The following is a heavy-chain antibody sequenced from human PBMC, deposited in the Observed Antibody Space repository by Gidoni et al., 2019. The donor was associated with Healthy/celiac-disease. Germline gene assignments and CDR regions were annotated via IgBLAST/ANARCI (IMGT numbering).Heavy chain of an antibody. CDR3: ARDHSQLGFDY. J-gene: IGHJ4*02. CDR2: RKQDGSEK. Sequence: EVQLVESGGGLVQPGGSLRLSCAASGFTFSSYWMSWVRQAPGKGLEWVANRKQDGSEKYYVDAVKGRFTISRDNAKNSLYLQMNSLRAEDTAVYYCARDHSQLGFDYWGQGTLVTVSS. CDR1: GFTFSSYW. V-gene: IGHV3-7*01. D-gene: IGHD6-13*01.